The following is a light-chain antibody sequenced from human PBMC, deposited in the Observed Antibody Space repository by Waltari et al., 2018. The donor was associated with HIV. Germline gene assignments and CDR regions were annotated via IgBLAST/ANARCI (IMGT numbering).Light chain of an antibody. V-gene: IGKV2-28*01. CDR3: MQALRTPYI. CDR2: LGS. J-gene: IGKJ2*01. CDR1: QSLLHSNGYHS. Sequence: DVVMTQSPLSLTVSPKGSASIACRSVQSLLHSNGYHSIDWYRKRPGQSPELLVYLGSKRASGVPDRFNGTGAGTDFTLEISDVKAEDAGIYYCMQALRTPYIFGQGTRLQIE.